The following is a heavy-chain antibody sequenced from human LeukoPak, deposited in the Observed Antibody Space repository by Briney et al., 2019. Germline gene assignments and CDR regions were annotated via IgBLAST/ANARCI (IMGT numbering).Heavy chain of an antibody. CDR2: IRSKANKYAT. D-gene: IGHD3-22*01. CDR1: GFTFSGSA. CDR3: TRSAYYYDPFAS. V-gene: IGHV3-73*01. J-gene: IGHJ4*02. Sequence: GGSLRLSCAASGFTFSGSAMHWVRQASGKGLEWVGRIRSKANKYATAYGASVKDRFTITRDDSQNTAFLEMNNLKIDDTAVYYCTRSAYYYDPFASWGQGTLVTVSS.